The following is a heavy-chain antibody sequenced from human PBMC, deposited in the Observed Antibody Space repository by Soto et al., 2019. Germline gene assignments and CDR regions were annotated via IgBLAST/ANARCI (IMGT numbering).Heavy chain of an antibody. CDR2: IYYSGNT. CDR1: GGSISSDIHY. D-gene: IGHD3-10*01. Sequence: SETLSLTCTVSGGSISSDIHYWGWIRQPPGKGLEWIGTIYYSGNTYYNPPLRSRVTISMDTSKNQFSLRLTSVTAADTAVYYCARHTDCGSGSSCLGSDNMDTDAFDIWGQGTMVTVSS. CDR3: ARHTDCGSGSSCLGSDNMDTDAFDI. J-gene: IGHJ3*02. V-gene: IGHV4-39*01.